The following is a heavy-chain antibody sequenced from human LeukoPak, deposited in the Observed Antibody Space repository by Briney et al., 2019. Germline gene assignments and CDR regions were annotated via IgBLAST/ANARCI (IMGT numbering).Heavy chain of an antibody. CDR3: ARAIAAGGYFDL. Sequence: SQTLSLTCTVSGGSISSGSYYWSWIRQPAGKGLEWIGRIYTSGSTNYNPSLKSRVTISVDTSKNQFSLKLSSVTAADTAVYYCARAIAAGGYFDLWGRGTLVTVSS. D-gene: IGHD6-13*01. CDR2: IYTSGST. CDR1: GGSISSGSYY. J-gene: IGHJ2*01. V-gene: IGHV4-61*02.